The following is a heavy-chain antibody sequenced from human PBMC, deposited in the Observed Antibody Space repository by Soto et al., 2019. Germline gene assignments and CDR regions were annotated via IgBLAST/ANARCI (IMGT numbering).Heavy chain of an antibody. Sequence: SETLSLTCAVSGGSISSGGYSWSWIRQPPGKGLEWIGYIYHSGSTYYNPSLKSRVTISVDRSKNQFSLKLSSVTAADTAVPYCAREGYCSGGSCSDYWGQGTRVTVFS. D-gene: IGHD2-15*01. CDR3: AREGYCSGGSCSDY. CDR2: IYHSGST. CDR1: GGSISSGGYS. J-gene: IGHJ4*02. V-gene: IGHV4-30-2*01.